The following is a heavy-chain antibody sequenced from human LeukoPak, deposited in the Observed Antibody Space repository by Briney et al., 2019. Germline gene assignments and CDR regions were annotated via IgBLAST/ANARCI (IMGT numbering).Heavy chain of an antibody. Sequence: SETLSLTCAVYGGSFSGYYWSWIRQPPGKGLEWIGEINHSGSTNYNPSLKSRVTISVDTSKNQFSLKLSSVTTADTAVYYCARGTMTTVTYYFDYWGQGTLVTVSS. D-gene: IGHD4-17*01. CDR1: GGSFSGYY. V-gene: IGHV4-34*01. CDR3: ARGTMTTVTYYFDY. CDR2: INHSGST. J-gene: IGHJ4*02.